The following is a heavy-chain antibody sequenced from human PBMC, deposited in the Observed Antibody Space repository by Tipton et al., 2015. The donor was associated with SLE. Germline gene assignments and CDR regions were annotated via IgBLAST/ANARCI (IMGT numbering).Heavy chain of an antibody. D-gene: IGHD6-13*01. J-gene: IGHJ5*02. CDR3: ARVRPGGYGSGWYWFDP. V-gene: IGHV4-34*01. Sequence: TLSLTCAVYAGSFSDYYWSWIRQPPGKGLEWIGQINHSGDTTYNPSLKSRVTISVDTSKKHFSLNLSSVAAADTAVYYCARVRPGGYGSGWYWFDPWGQGTLVTVSS. CDR2: INHSGDT. CDR1: AGSFSDYY.